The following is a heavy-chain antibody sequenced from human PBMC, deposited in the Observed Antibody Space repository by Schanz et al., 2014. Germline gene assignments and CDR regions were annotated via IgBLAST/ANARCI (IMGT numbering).Heavy chain of an antibody. CDR3: VRLDVHDY. D-gene: IGHD3-16*01. V-gene: IGHV3-72*01. J-gene: IGHJ4*02. CDR2: ITNKPNNYNT. CDR1: GFTFSQYG. Sequence: EVQLVESGGGVVQPGGSLRLSCATSGFTFSQYGMHWVRQAPGKGLEWVGRITNKPNNYNTEYAASVKGRFTISRDDSRNSLYLQMSSLKTEDTAVYYCVRLDVHDYWGQGTLVTVSA.